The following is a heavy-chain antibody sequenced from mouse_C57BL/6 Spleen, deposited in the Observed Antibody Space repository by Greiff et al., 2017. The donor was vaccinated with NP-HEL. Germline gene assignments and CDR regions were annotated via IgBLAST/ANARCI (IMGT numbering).Heavy chain of an antibody. V-gene: IGHV5-17*01. CDR2: ISSGGSTI. CDR1: GFTFSGYG. CDR3: ARDNGGYFDY. Sequence: EVMLVESGGGLVKPGGSLKLSCAASGFTFSGYGMHWVRQAPEKGLEWVAYISSGGSTIYYPDTVKGRFTISRDNAKNTLFLQMTSLRSEDTAMYYCARDNGGYFDYWGQGTTLTVYS. J-gene: IGHJ2*01.